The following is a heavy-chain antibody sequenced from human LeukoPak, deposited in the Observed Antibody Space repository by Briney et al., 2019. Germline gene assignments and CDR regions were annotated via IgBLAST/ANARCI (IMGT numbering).Heavy chain of an antibody. CDR1: GYTFTNYG. V-gene: IGHV1-18*01. J-gene: IGHJ4*02. D-gene: IGHD2-2*01. CDR3: ARDLSGGWRAYQLLSTVDY. Sequence: ASVKVSCKASGYTFTNYGISWVRQAPGQGLEWMGWISAYNGNTNYAQKLQGRVTMTTDTSTSTAYMELRSLRSDDTAVYYCARDLSGGWRAYQLLSTVDYWGQGTLVTVSS. CDR2: ISAYNGNT.